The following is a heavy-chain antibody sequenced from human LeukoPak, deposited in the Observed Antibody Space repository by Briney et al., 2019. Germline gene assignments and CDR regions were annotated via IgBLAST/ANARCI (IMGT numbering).Heavy chain of an antibody. CDR1: GGSISSYY. CDR2: IYYSGST. Sequence: PSETLSLTCTVSGGSISSYYWSWIRQPPGKGLEWIGYIYYSGSTNYNPSLKSRVAISVDTSKNQFSLKLSSVTAADTAVYYCARDGYSGYALWGQGTLVTVSS. D-gene: IGHD5-12*01. J-gene: IGHJ4*02. CDR3: ARDGYSGYAL. V-gene: IGHV4-59*01.